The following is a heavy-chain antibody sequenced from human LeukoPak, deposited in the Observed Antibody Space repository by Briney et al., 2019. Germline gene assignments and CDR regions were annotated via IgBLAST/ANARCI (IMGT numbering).Heavy chain of an antibody. J-gene: IGHJ4*02. CDR3: TTDPSGFHYCGGDCSN. CDR1: GFTFSNAW. D-gene: IGHD2-21*02. V-gene: IGHV3-15*01. Sequence: PGGSLRLSCAASGFTFSNAWMSWVRQAPGKGLEWVGRIKSKTDGGTTDYAAPVKGRFTISRDDSKNTLYLQVNSLKTEDTAVYYCTTDPSGFHYCGGDCSNWGQGTLVTVSS. CDR2: IKSKTDGGTT.